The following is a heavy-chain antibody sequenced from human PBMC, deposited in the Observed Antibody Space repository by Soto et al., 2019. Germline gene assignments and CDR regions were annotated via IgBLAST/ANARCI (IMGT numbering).Heavy chain of an antibody. CDR2: ISAYNGNT. V-gene: IGHV1-18*04. D-gene: IGHD6-13*01. Sequence: ASVKVSCKASGYTFTSYGISWVRQAPGQGLEWMGWISAYNGNTNYAQKLQGRVTMTTDTSTSTAYMELRSLRSDDTAVYYCAPSGKEVFIAANGTNWFDHSCPG. CDR1: GYTFTSYG. J-gene: IGHJ5*02. CDR3: APSGKEVFIAANGTNWFDH.